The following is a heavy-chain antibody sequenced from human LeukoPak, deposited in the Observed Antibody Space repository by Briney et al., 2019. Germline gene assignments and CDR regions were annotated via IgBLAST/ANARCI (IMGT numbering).Heavy chain of an antibody. Sequence: SQTLYLTCTVSGGSISSGDYYWRWIRQPPGTGLEWIGYIYYSGSTYYNPSLKSRVTISVDTSKNQFSLKLSSVTAADTAVYYCAIAAAGYTHYFDYWGQGTLVTVSS. CDR3: AIAAAGYTHYFDY. V-gene: IGHV4-30-4*08. CDR2: IYYSGST. CDR1: GGSISSGDYY. D-gene: IGHD6-13*01. J-gene: IGHJ4*02.